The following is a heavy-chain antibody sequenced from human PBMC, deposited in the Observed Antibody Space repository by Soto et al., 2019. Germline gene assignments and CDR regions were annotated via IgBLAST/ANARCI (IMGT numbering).Heavy chain of an antibody. D-gene: IGHD3-16*01. V-gene: IGHV3-74*01. J-gene: IGHJ4*02. Sequence: EVQLVESGGGLVQPGGSLRLSCAASGFAFSNHWMHWVRQAPGKGLVWVSRVNNDGSDIVYADSVKGRFTMSRDNAKNTLYLQMNSLRGEDTAVYYCARGLFGPDFWGQGTPVTVSS. CDR3: ARGLFGPDF. CDR2: VNNDGSDI. CDR1: GFAFSNHW.